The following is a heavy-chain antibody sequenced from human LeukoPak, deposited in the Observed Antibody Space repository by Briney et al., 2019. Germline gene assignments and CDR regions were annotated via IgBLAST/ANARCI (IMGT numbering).Heavy chain of an antibody. J-gene: IGHJ4*02. CDR2: INPSGGST. CDR1: GYTFTSYY. CDR3: ARDLEQYSGSYFTFDY. V-gene: IGHV1-46*01. Sequence: ASVKVSCKASGYTFTSYYMHWVRQAPGQGLEWMGIINPSGGSTSYAQKFQGRVTMTRDTSTSTVYMELSSLRSEDTAVYYCARDLEQYSGSYFTFDYWGQGTLVTVSS. D-gene: IGHD1-26*01.